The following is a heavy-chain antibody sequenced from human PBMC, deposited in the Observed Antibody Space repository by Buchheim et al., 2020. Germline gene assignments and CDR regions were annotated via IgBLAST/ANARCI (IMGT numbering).Heavy chain of an antibody. V-gene: IGHV3-30-3*01. CDR2: ISYDGSNK. Sequence: QVQLVESGGGMVQPGRSLRLSCAASGFTFSSYAMHWVRQAPGKGLEWVAVISYDGSNKYYADSVKGRFTISRDNSKNTLYLQMNSLRAEDTAVYYCARDVGYSSSGGMDVWGQGTT. CDR3: ARDVGYSSSGGMDV. J-gene: IGHJ6*02. CDR1: GFTFSSYA. D-gene: IGHD6-13*01.